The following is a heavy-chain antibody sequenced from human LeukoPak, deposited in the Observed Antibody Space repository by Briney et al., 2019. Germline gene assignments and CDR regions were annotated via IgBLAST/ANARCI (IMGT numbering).Heavy chain of an antibody. Sequence: GESLKISCKGSGYSFPNYWIGWVRQMPGKGLEWMGIIYPGDSDTRYSPSFQGQVTISADKSISTAYLPWSSLKASDTAMYYCARLKRILAVTSSNWFDPWGQGTLVTVSS. CDR1: GYSFPNYW. J-gene: IGHJ5*02. CDR2: IYPGDSDT. D-gene: IGHD2-15*01. CDR3: ARLKRILAVTSSNWFDP. V-gene: IGHV5-51*01.